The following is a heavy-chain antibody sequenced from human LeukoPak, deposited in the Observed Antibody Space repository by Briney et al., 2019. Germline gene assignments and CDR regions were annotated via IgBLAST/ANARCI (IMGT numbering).Heavy chain of an antibody. CDR3: AGVDEVVDAFHI. CDR1: GGSFSGYY. J-gene: IGHJ3*02. V-gene: IGHV4-34*01. CDR2: INHSGST. Sequence: SETLSLTCAVYGGSFSGYYWSWIRQPPGKGLEWIGEINHSGSTNYNPSLKSRVTISVDTSKNQFSLKLSSVTAADTAVYYCAGVDEVVDAFHIWGQGTMVTVFS.